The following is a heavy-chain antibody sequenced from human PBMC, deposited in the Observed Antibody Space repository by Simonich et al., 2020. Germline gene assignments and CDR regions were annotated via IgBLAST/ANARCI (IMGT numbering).Heavy chain of an antibody. D-gene: IGHD3-22*01. Sequence: GGGLVQPGGSLRLSCAASGFTFSSYAMSWVRQAPGKGLEWGSAISGSGGSTYYAESVKGRFTISRDNSKNTLYLQMNSLRAEDTAVYYCAKDLGERITMIVVVIDAFDIWGQGTMVTVSS. CDR3: AKDLGERITMIVVVIDAFDI. J-gene: IGHJ3*02. CDR1: GFTFSSYA. V-gene: IGHV3-23*01. CDR2: ISGSGGST.